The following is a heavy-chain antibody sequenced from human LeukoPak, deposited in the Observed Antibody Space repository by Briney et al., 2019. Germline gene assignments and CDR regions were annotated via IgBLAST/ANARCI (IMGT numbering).Heavy chain of an antibody. CDR3: ARDPMVRGVTWDNWFDP. CDR2: IYTSGST. J-gene: IGHJ5*02. V-gene: IGHV4-61*02. Sequence: SQTLSLTCTVSGGSISSGSYYWSWIRQPAGKGLEWIGRIYTSGSTNYNPSLKSRVTISVDTSKNQFSLKLSSVTAADTAVYYCARDPMVRGVTWDNWFDPWGQRTLVTVSS. D-gene: IGHD3-10*01. CDR1: GGSISSGSYY.